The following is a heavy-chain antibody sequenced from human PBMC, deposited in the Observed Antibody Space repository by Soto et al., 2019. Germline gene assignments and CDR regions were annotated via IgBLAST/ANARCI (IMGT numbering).Heavy chain of an antibody. D-gene: IGHD6-19*01. J-gene: IGHJ4*02. Sequence: QVQLVQSGAEVKKPGSSVKVSCKASGGTFSSYAISWVRQAPGQGLEWMGGIIPIFGTANYAQKFQGRVTITADESTRTAYMELSSLRSEDTAVYYCARVLWSARAVAGHFDYWGQGTLVTVSS. CDR3: ARVLWSARAVAGHFDY. CDR1: GGTFSSYA. V-gene: IGHV1-69*01. CDR2: IIPIFGTA.